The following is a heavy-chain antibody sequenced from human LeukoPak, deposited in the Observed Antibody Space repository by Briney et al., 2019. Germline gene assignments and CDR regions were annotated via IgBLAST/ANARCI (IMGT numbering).Heavy chain of an antibody. D-gene: IGHD6-13*01. CDR2: IGDNGAKT. CDR1: GFTFSTHS. Sequence: GGSLRLSCAASGFTFSTHSMSWVRQAPGKGLDWVSGIGDNGAKTYYADFVKGRFTISRDNSKKTLYLQMNSLRAEDTAVYYCAKEYTTSWFTSLNWGQGTLVTVSS. V-gene: IGHV3-23*01. J-gene: IGHJ4*02. CDR3: AKEYTTSWFTSLN.